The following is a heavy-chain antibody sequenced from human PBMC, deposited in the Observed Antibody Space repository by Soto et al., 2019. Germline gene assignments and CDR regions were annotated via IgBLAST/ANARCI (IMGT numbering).Heavy chain of an antibody. D-gene: IGHD1-26*01. CDR2: VNQDGSEK. CDR1: GFSFSSYW. J-gene: IGHJ4*02. Sequence: EVQLVESGGDLAQPGGSLRLSCAASGFSFSSYWMSWVRQAPGKGLEWVAKVNQDGSEKYYVDSVKGRFTISRDNAENSLFLQMNSLRAEDTAVYCCVTDILYVGATFYFDWWGQGTLVTVSS. CDR3: VTDILYVGATFYFDW. V-gene: IGHV3-7*05.